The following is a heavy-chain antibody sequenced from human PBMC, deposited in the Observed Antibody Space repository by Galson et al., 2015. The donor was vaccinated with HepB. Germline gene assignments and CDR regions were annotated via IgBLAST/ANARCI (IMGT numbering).Heavy chain of an antibody. CDR1: TFTFSSYW. J-gene: IGHJ5*02. Sequence: SLRLSCAASTFTFSSYWMHWVRQAPGKGLEWVSGINSDGSSTSYADSVKGRFTISRDNAKNTLYLQMNSLRAEDTAVYYCGKLCGGDCYNARFDPWGQGTLVTVSS. CDR2: INSDGSST. V-gene: IGHV3-74*01. CDR3: GKLCGGDCYNARFDP. D-gene: IGHD2-21*02.